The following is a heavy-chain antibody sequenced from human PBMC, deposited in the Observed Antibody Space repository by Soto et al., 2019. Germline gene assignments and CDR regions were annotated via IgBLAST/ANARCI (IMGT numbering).Heavy chain of an antibody. J-gene: IGHJ4*02. D-gene: IGHD2-15*01. CDR2: IYCADDK. V-gene: IGHV2-5*02. Sequence: QSTLMEAGHTLVKPTQTLTLTGTFSRFSLSTGGVGVRWIRQPPGKALECLALIYCADDKRYRTSLQKRLTFTADTSYTQVVLSMANMGPDDTATYDCALSIVEVVGGSNTTFDYWGQGALVTVSS. CDR1: RFSLSTGGVG. CDR3: ALSIVEVVGGSNTTFDY.